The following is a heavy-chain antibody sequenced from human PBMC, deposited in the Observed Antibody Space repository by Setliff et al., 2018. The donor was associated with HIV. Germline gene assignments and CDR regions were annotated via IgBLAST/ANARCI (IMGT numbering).Heavy chain of an antibody. CDR2: INPAGNPT. D-gene: IGHD4-17*01. V-gene: IGHV1-46*01. J-gene: IGHJ6*03. CDR1: EYTFTSDY. Sequence: ASVKVSCKASEYTFTSDYIHWVRQAPGQGLEWMGIINPAGNPTSYAQKFQGRLTMTRDTSTNTVYMELSSLRSEDTALYYCARDDYGDYEGYYYYYMDVWGKGTTVTVSS. CDR3: ARDDYGDYEGYYYYYMDV.